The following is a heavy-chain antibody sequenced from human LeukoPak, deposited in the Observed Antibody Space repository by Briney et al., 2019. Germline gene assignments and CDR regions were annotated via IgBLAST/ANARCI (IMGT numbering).Heavy chain of an antibody. J-gene: IGHJ4*02. CDR2: IYYSGST. D-gene: IGHD3-3*01. V-gene: IGHV4-59*01. CDR3: ARAYDFWSGHFDY. Sequence: SETLSLTCTVSGGSISSYYWSWIRQPPGKGLEWIGYIYYSGSTNYNPSLKSRVTILVDTSKNQFSLKLSSVTAADTAVYYCARAYDFWSGHFDYWGQGTLVTVSS. CDR1: GGSISSYY.